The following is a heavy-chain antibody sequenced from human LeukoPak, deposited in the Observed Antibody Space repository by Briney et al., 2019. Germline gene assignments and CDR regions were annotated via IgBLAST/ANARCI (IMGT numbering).Heavy chain of an antibody. J-gene: IGHJ4*02. CDR3: ARDKGPGCFDY. Sequence: GASVKVSCKASGYPFTNYGLSWVRQAPGQRLEWMGWINAGNGNTKYSQKFQGRVTITRDTSASTAYMELSSLRSEDTAVYYCARDKGPGCFDYWGQGTLVTVSS. CDR1: GYPFTNYG. D-gene: IGHD6-19*01. V-gene: IGHV1-3*01. CDR2: INAGNGNT.